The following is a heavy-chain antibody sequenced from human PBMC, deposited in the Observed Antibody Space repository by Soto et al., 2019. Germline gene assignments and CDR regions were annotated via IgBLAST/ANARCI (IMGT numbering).Heavy chain of an antibody. Sequence: SETLSLTCSVSGVSISSEYYHWTWIRQSPGKGLEWIGYIHYSGSILYNPSFKSRITMSVDTSKNQFSLQLSSVSAADTAVYFCAREDDGGDRDYYGLDVWGQGTTVIVSS. V-gene: IGHV4-30-4*08. D-gene: IGHD2-21*02. CDR3: AREDDGGDRDYYGLDV. J-gene: IGHJ6*02. CDR2: IHYSGSI. CDR1: GVSISSEYYH.